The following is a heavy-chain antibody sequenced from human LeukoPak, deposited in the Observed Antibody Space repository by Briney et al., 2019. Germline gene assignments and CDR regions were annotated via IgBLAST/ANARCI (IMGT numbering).Heavy chain of an antibody. CDR1: GFTFSSYA. Sequence: GGSLRLSCAASGFTFSSYAMSWVRQAPGKGLEWVSTISGSGGSTYNADSVKGRFTISRDNSKNTLFLQMNSLRAEDTAVYYCASPLGRSGAGDLDYWGQGPLVPVSS. D-gene: IGHD3-10*01. V-gene: IGHV3-23*01. CDR3: ASPLGRSGAGDLDY. J-gene: IGHJ4*02. CDR2: ISGSGGST.